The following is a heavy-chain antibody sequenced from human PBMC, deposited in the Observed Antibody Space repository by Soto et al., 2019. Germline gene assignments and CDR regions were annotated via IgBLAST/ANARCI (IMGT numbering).Heavy chain of an antibody. CDR2: ISYDGSNK. J-gene: IGHJ4*02. CDR3: AGLYDFWSGYPSLFDY. CDR1: GFTFSSYA. V-gene: IGHV3-30-3*01. D-gene: IGHD3-3*01. Sequence: GGSLRLSCAASGFTFSSYAMHWVRQAPGKGLEWVAVISYDGSNKYYADSVKGRFTISRDNSKNTLYLQMNSLRAEDTAVYYCAGLYDFWSGYPSLFDYWGQGTLVTVSS.